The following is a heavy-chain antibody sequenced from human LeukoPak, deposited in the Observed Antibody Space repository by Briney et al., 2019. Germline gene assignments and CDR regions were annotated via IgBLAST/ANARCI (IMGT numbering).Heavy chain of an antibody. J-gene: IGHJ4*02. D-gene: IGHD6-19*01. V-gene: IGHV3-21*01. CDR1: GFTFSSYS. CDR2: ISSSSSYI. CDR3: ARTGGQWLVRPPFFDY. Sequence: GGSLRLSYAASGFTFSSYSMNWVRQAPGKGLEWVSSISSSSSYIYYADSVKGRFIISRDNAKNSLYLQMNSLRAEDTAVYYCARTGGQWLVRPPFFDYWGQGTLVTVSS.